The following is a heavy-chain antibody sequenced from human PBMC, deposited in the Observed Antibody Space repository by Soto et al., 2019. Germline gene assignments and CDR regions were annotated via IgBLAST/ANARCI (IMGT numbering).Heavy chain of an antibody. J-gene: IGHJ4*02. D-gene: IGHD3-10*01. CDR2: INHSGST. Sequence: SETLCLTCSIYGGSFRDYYWSWIRTSPGKGLEWIGEINHSGSTNYNPSLKSRVTISIDTSKNQFSLKVNSVTAADTAVFYCASRMGSGRYFFDYWGQGTVVTVSS. CDR3: ASRMGSGRYFFDY. CDR1: GGSFRDYY. V-gene: IGHV4-34*01.